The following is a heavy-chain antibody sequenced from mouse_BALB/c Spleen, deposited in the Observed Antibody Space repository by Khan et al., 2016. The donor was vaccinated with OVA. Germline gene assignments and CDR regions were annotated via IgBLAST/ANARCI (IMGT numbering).Heavy chain of an antibody. D-gene: IGHD1-3*01. CDR3: ARLEDI. J-gene: IGHJ2*01. CDR2: IRAGGST. V-gene: IGHV2-9*02. CDR1: GFSLTSYG. Sequence: QVQLQESGPGLVAPSQSLSITCTVSGFSLTSYGVHWVRQPPGKGLEWLGVIRAGGSTNYNSALMSRLSIRKDNTKSQVFLKRKSLQTEDTARYYCARLEDIWGQGTTLTVSS.